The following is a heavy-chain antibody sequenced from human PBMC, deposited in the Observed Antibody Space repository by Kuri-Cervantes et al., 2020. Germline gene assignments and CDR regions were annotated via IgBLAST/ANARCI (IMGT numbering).Heavy chain of an antibody. V-gene: IGHV1-18*01. Sequence: ASVKVSCKASGYTFTSYDVSWVRQAPGQGLEWMGWISPYNGNTKYAQKFQGRVTITTDESTNTAYLDLRSLRSDDTAVYYCARSRKVGAIVTDVFDIWGQGTMVTVSS. CDR3: ARSRKVGAIVTDVFDI. CDR1: GYTFTSYD. CDR2: ISPYNGNT. J-gene: IGHJ3*02. D-gene: IGHD1-26*01.